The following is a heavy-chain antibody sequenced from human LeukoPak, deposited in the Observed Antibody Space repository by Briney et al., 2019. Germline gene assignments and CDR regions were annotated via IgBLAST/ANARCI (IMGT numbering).Heavy chain of an antibody. CDR2: THYSGNA. D-gene: IGHD3-22*01. J-gene: IGHJ4*02. CDR3: ARGGSGYYYDLDY. CDR1: GGSISSGDHY. V-gene: IGHV4-31*03. Sequence: SETLSLTCTVSGGSISSGDHYWSWIRQHPGKGLEWIGYTHYSGNAYYNPSLKSRVTISVDTSKSQFSLKLSSVTAADTAVYYCARGGSGYYYDLDYWGQGTLVTVSS.